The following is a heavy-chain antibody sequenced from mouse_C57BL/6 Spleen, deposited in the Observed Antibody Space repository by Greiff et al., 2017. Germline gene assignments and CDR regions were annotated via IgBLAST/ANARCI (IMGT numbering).Heavy chain of an antibody. CDR1: GYTFTSYW. D-gene: IGHD1-1*01. CDR3: ARSYYSYYYAMDY. V-gene: IGHV1-52*01. J-gene: IGHJ4*01. Sequence: QVQLQQPGAELVRPGSSVKLSCKASGYTFTSYWMHWVKQRPIQGLEWIGNIDPSDSETHYNQKFKDKATLTVDKSSSTAYMQLSSLTSEDSAVYYCARSYYSYYYAMDYWGQGTSVTVSS. CDR2: IDPSDSET.